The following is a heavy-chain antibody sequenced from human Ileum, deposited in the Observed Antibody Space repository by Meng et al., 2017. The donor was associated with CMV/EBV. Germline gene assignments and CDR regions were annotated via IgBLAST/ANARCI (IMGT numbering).Heavy chain of an antibody. CDR3: ARARSPTHFDY. CDR1: GFTFSTSD. CDR2: IGTVGDT. J-gene: IGHJ4*02. Sequence: GGSLRLSCTGSGFTFSTSDFHWVRQPTGKGLEWVSSIGTVGDTYSIGSVKGRFIISREDAQNSVYLQMNGLRDGDTGLYYCARARSPTHFDYWGQGALVTV. V-gene: IGHV3-13*01.